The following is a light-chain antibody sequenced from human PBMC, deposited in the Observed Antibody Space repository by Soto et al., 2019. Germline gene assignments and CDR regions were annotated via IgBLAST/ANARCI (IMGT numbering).Light chain of an antibody. J-gene: IGLJ1*01. V-gene: IGLV2-14*01. CDR3: SSHTSGNTRV. CDR1: SSDVGGYNY. Sequence: QSVLTQPASVSGAPGQSITISCTGTSSDVGGYNYVSWYQQHPGKAPKLIIYEVTNRPSGISNRFSGSKSGNTAFLTIYGLQAEDEADYYCSSHTSGNTRVFGTGTKVTVL. CDR2: EVT.